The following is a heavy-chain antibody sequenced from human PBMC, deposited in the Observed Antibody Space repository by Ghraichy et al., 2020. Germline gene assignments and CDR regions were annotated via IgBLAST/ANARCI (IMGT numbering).Heavy chain of an antibody. Sequence: ETLSLTCAASGFTFSTYAMSWVRQAPGKGLEWVSGISSSGGSTYNADSVKGRFTISRDNSKKTLYLQMNSLRAEDTAVYYCAKGPWGDVLTGYYPFDYWGQGTLVTVSS. CDR1: GFTFSTYA. J-gene: IGHJ4*02. V-gene: IGHV3-23*01. CDR2: ISSSGGST. D-gene: IGHD3-9*01. CDR3: AKGPWGDVLTGYYPFDY.